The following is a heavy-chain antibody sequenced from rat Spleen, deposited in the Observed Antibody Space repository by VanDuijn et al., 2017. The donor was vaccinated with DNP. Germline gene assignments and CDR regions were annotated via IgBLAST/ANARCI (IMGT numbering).Heavy chain of an antibody. D-gene: IGHD1-2*01. Sequence: EVHLQESGPGLVQPSQSLSLTCSVTGYSITRTYWGWIRKFPGNKMEWIGHISYSRSTSYHPSLKSRISITRDTSKNQFFLQVNSVATEDTATYYCARSPETSYIYFPWAYWGQGTLVTVSS. J-gene: IGHJ3*01. V-gene: IGHV3-1*01. CDR3: ARSPETSYIYFPWAY. CDR1: GYSITRTY. CDR2: ISYSRST.